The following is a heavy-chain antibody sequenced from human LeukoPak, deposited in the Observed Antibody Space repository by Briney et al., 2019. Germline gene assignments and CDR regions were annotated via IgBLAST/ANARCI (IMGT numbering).Heavy chain of an antibody. J-gene: IGHJ4*02. CDR2: ISGSGGGT. CDR3: AKGLNYGDYDN. D-gene: IGHD4-17*01. Sequence: GGSLRLSCAASGFTFSSYGMHWVRQAPGKGLEWVSAISGSGGGTYYADSVKGRFTISRDNSKNTLYLQMNSLRAEDTAVYYCAKGLNYGDYDNWGQGTLVTVSS. V-gene: IGHV3-23*01. CDR1: GFTFSSYG.